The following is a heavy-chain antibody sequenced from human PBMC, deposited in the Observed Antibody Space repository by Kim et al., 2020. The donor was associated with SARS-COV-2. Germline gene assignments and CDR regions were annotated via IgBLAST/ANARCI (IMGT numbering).Heavy chain of an antibody. CDR3: VRSRVGTAAFDI. Sequence: SQTLSLTCAISGDSVSSNSAVWNWIRQSPSRGLEWLGRTYYRSKWYNDYAVSVKSRITINPDTSKNQFSLQLNSVTPEDTAVYFCVRSRVGTAAFDIWGQGTMVTVSS. V-gene: IGHV6-1*01. J-gene: IGHJ3*02. CDR2: TYYRSKWYN. CDR1: GDSVSSNSAV. D-gene: IGHD1-26*01.